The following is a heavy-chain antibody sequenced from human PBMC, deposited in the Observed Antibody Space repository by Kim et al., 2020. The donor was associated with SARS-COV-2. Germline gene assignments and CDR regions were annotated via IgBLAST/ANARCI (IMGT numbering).Heavy chain of an antibody. CDR3: ATVSPRDTAMVLQYFDY. J-gene: IGHJ4*02. D-gene: IGHD5-18*01. CDR1: GYTLTELS. Sequence: ASVKVSCKVSGYTLTELSMHWVRQAPGKGLEWMGGFDPEDGETIYAQKFQGRVTMTEDTSTDTAYMELSSLRSEDTAVYYCATVSPRDTAMVLQYFDYWGQGTLVTVSS. V-gene: IGHV1-24*01. CDR2: FDPEDGET.